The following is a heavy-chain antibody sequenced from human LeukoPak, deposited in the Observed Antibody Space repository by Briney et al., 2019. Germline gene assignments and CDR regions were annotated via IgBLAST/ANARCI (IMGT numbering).Heavy chain of an antibody. Sequence: GGSLRLSCAASGFTFSDFWMHWVRQAPGKGPVWVSRINNDGSGTTYADSVKGRFTTSRDDAKNTLYLQMNSLRAEDTAVYYCVRGGESTWSWGQGTLVTVSS. CDR1: GFTFSDFW. CDR2: INNDGSGT. V-gene: IGHV3-74*01. D-gene: IGHD2-15*01. CDR3: VRGGESTWS. J-gene: IGHJ5*02.